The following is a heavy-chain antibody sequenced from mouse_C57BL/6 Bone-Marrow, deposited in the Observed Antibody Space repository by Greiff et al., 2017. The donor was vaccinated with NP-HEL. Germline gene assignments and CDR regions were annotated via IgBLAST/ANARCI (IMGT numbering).Heavy chain of an antibody. CDR3: AREGSSGYVDY. CDR2: INYDGSSS. Sequence: EVKLVESEGGLVQPGSSMKLSCTASGFTFSDYYMAWVRQVPEKGLEWVANINYDGSSSYYLDSLKSRFIISRDNAKNILYLQMNSLKSEDTATYYCAREGSSGYVDYWGQGTLVTVSA. V-gene: IGHV5-16*01. CDR1: GFTFSDYY. D-gene: IGHD3-2*02. J-gene: IGHJ3*01.